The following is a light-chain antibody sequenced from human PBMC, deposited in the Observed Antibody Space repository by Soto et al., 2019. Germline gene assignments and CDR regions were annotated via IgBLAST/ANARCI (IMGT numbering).Light chain of an antibody. V-gene: IGKV4-1*01. CDR2: WAS. J-gene: IGKJ2*01. Sequence: MTQSPATLAVSLGERATINCKSSQSVLYSSNNKNYLAWYQQRPGQPPKLLIYWASTRESGVPDRFSGSGSGTDFTLTITSLQAEDVAVYYCQQYESTPPTFGQGTKLEIK. CDR3: QQYESTPPT. CDR1: QSVLYSSNNKNY.